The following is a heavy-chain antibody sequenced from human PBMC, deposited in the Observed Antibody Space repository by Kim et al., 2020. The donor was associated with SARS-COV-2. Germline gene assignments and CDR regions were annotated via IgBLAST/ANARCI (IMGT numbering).Heavy chain of an antibody. J-gene: IGHJ6*02. Sequence: GSLRLSCTVSGGSISSYYWSWIRQPPGKGLEWIGYIYYSGSTNYNPSLKSRVTISVDTSKNQFSLKLNSVTAADSAVYYCARVLTVTTQDLGGMDVWGQGTTVTVSS. CDR3: ARVLTVTTQDLGGMDV. CDR1: GGSISSYY. D-gene: IGHD4-17*01. CDR2: IYYSGST. V-gene: IGHV4-59*13.